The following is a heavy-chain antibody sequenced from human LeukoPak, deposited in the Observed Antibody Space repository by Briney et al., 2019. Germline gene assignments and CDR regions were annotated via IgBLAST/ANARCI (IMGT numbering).Heavy chain of an antibody. CDR1: GFTFSSYG. Sequence: GRPLRLSCAASGFTFSSYGMHWVRQAPGKGLEWVAVIWYDGSNKYYADSVKGRFTISRDNSKNTLYLQMNSLRAEDTAVYYCAKGIYSSGWSYFDYWGHGTLVTVSS. D-gene: IGHD6-19*01. CDR3: AKGIYSSGWSYFDY. J-gene: IGHJ4*01. CDR2: IWYDGSNK. V-gene: IGHV3-33*06.